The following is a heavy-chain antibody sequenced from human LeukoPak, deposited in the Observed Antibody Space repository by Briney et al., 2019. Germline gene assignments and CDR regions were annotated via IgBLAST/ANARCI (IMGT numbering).Heavy chain of an antibody. J-gene: IGHJ5*02. Sequence: SVKVSCKASGGTFSSYAISWVRQAPGQGLEWKGRIIPIFGTANYAQKFQGRVTITTDESTSTAYMELSSLRSEDTAVYYCARDLLWFGEFVGWFDPWGQGTLVTVSS. D-gene: IGHD3-10*01. CDR2: IIPIFGTA. CDR3: ARDLLWFGEFVGWFDP. V-gene: IGHV1-69*05. CDR1: GGTFSSYA.